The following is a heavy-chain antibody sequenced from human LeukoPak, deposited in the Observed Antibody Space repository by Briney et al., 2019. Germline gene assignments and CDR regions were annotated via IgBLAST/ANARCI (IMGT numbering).Heavy chain of an antibody. CDR1: GGSFSGYY. V-gene: IGHV4-34*01. Sequence: SETLSLTCAVYGGSFSGYYWSWIRQPPGKGLEWIREINHSGSTNYNPSLKSRVTISVDTSKNQFSLKLSSVTAADTAVYYCARAPYYDFWSGYYTGYMDVWGKGTTVTVSS. D-gene: IGHD3-3*01. CDR3: ARAPYYDFWSGYYTGYMDV. J-gene: IGHJ6*03. CDR2: INHSGST.